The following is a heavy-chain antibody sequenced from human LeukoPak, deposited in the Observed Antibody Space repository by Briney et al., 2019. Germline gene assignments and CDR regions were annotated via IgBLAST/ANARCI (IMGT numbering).Heavy chain of an antibody. CDR2: MTGTSGDT. CDR3: ARVIAPRLDAFDV. Sequence: GGSLRLSCAASGFTFSDYAMTWVRQAPGKGLEWVSTMTGTSGDTFYADSVKGRFTISRDNSENTLLLQTNGLGAEDAAVYYCARVIAPRLDAFDVWGQGTMVTVSS. CDR1: GFTFSDYA. J-gene: IGHJ3*01. V-gene: IGHV3-23*01. D-gene: IGHD6-6*01.